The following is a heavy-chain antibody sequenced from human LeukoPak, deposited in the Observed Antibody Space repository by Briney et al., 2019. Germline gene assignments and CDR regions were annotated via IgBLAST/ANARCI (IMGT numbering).Heavy chain of an antibody. CDR1: GYTLTELS. Sequence: ASVRVSCKVSGYTLTELSMHWVRQAPGKGLEWMGGFDPEDGETIYAQKFQGRVTMTEDTSTDTAYMELRSLRSDDTAVYYCARDALLWFGESRYWGQGTLVTVSS. J-gene: IGHJ4*02. V-gene: IGHV1-24*01. CDR3: ARDALLWFGESRY. CDR2: FDPEDGET. D-gene: IGHD3-10*01.